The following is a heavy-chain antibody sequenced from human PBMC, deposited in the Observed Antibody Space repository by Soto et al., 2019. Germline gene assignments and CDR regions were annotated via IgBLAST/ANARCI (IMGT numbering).Heavy chain of an antibody. CDR3: ARLSVITGTQYFDL. Sequence: TETLSLTYNVSGGYISSSSYYWGWIRQPPGKGLEWIGSIYYSGSTYYNPSLKSRVTISVDTSKNQFSLKLSSVTAADTAVYYCARLSVITGTQYFDLWGRGTLVTVSS. V-gene: IGHV4-39*01. CDR2: IYYSGST. J-gene: IGHJ2*01. CDR1: GGYISSSSYY. D-gene: IGHD1-7*01.